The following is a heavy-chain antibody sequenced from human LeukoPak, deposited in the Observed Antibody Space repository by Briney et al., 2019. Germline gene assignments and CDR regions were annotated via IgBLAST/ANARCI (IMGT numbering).Heavy chain of an antibody. V-gene: IGHV3-64D*09. CDR3: VKSASSYGANWFDP. J-gene: IGHJ5*02. Sequence: GGPLRLSCSASGFTFSNYAMHWVRQAPGKGLEYVSAISSNGDSTYYADSVKGRFIISRDDSKNSLSLHMSSLRAEDTAVYYCVKSASSYGANWFDPWGQGTLVTVSS. CDR1: GFTFSNYA. CDR2: ISSNGDST. D-gene: IGHD4/OR15-4a*01.